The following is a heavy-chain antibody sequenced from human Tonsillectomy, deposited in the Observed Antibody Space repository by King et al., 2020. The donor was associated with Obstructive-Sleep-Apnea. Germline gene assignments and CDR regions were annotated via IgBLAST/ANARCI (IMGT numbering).Heavy chain of an antibody. J-gene: IGHJ4*02. CDR1: GFTFSSYA. CDR2: ISGSGGST. V-gene: IGHV3-23*04. CDR3: AKYSSGWFRTGFDY. D-gene: IGHD6-19*01. Sequence: VQLVESGGGLVQPGGSLRLSCAASGFTFSSYAMSWVRQAPGKGREWGAAISGSGGSTYYAESGKGRFTISRDNSKNTLYLQMNSLRAEDTAVYYCAKYSSGWFRTGFDYWGQGTLVTVSS.